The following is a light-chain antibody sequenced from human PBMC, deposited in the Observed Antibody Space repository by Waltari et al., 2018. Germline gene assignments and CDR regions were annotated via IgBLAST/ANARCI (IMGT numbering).Light chain of an antibody. V-gene: IGLV3-19*01. CDR3: NSRDSNGNPFV. CDR1: SLSYYS. J-gene: IGLJ1*01. Sequence: SSELTQDPAVSVALGQTVRITCQGNSLSYYSATRYRQKPGQAPLLVKYGKNNRPSGIPDRFSGSYSGDTASLTITGAQAEDEADYYCNSRDSNGNPFVFGPATKVTVL. CDR2: GKN.